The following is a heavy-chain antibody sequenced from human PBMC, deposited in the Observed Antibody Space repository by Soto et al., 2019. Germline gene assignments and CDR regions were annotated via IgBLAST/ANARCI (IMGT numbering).Heavy chain of an antibody. D-gene: IGHD2-15*01. Sequence: GDSEKVVSKAPGSNIGAHYTYRVRQAPGLVQEWVGLMDPITVGTAYEARLRDRVTMTRDTSMNTAYMELRGLRSDDTAIYFCARGRDAASQFYSPHGMDVWGQGTTVTVSS. CDR2: MDPITVGT. V-gene: IGHV1-2*02. CDR3: ARGRDAASQFYSPHGMDV. CDR1: GSNIGAHY. J-gene: IGHJ6*02.